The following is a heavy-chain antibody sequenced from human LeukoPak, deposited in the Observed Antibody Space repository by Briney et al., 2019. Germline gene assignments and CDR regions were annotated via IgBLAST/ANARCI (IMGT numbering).Heavy chain of an antibody. V-gene: IGHV3-30-3*01. CDR1: GFTFSSYA. CDR2: ISYDGSNK. J-gene: IGHJ5*02. CDR3: ARDPVRGKVAWEYFDP. D-gene: IGHD3-10*01. Sequence: GRSLRLSCAASGFTFSSYAMHWVRQAPGKGLEWVAVISYDGSNKYYADSVKGRFTISRDNSKNTLYLQMNSLRAEDTAVYYCARDPVRGKVAWEYFDPWGQGTLVTVSS.